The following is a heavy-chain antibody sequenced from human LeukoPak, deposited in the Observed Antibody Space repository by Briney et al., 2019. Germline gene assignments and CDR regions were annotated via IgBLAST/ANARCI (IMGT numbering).Heavy chain of an antibody. CDR1: GFTFSNYW. Sequence: GGSLRLSCAASGFTFSNYWMTWVRQAPGKGLEWVANIKQDRSEKYYVDSVKGRFTISRDNAKNSLYLQMNNLRAEDTAVYYCASPEWLPDSIDIWGQGTMVTVSS. D-gene: IGHD3-3*01. CDR3: ASPEWLPDSIDI. CDR2: IKQDRSEK. V-gene: IGHV3-7*01. J-gene: IGHJ3*02.